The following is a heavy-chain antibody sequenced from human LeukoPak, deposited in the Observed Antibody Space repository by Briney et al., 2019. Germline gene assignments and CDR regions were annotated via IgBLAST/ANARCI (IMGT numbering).Heavy chain of an antibody. V-gene: IGHV4-39*07. Sequence: SETLSLTCTVSGGSISSSSYYWGWIRQPPGKGLEWIGSIYYSGSTYYNPSLKSRVTISVDTSKNQFSLKLSSVTAADTAVYYCARRQSGTMMEVWGKGTTVTISS. J-gene: IGHJ6*04. CDR3: ARRQSGTMMEV. CDR2: IYYSGST. D-gene: IGHD3-10*01. CDR1: GGSISSSSYY.